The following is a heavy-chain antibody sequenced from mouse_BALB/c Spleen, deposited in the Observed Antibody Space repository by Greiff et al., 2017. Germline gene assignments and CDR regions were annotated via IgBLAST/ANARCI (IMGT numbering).Heavy chain of an antibody. Sequence: QVQLKQSGPGLVVPSQSLSITCTVSGFSLTSYGVHWVRQPPGKGLEWLGVIRAGGSTNYNSALMSRLSISKDNSKSQVFLKMNSLQTDDTAMYYCARDAHYYGSSYFDYWGQGTTLTVSS. V-gene: IGHV2-9*02. CDR3: ARDAHYYGSSYFDY. D-gene: IGHD1-1*01. J-gene: IGHJ2*01. CDR1: GFSLTSYG. CDR2: IRAGGST.